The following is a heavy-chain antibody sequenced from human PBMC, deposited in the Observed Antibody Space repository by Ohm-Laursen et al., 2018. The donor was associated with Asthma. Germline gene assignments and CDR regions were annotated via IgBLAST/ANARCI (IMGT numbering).Heavy chain of an antibody. V-gene: IGHV3-21*06. CDR1: GFTFSSYS. J-gene: IGHJ1*01. CDR3: ARIGPEWELPGREYSLHH. CDR2: ISYNSNYM. D-gene: IGHD1-26*01. Sequence: SLRLSCTASGFTFSSYSMNWVRQAPGKGLEWVSFISYNSNYMYNAGSVRGRFTISRDNAKNSLFLQMDSLRAEDTALYYCARIGPEWELPGREYSLHHWGEGALVTVSS.